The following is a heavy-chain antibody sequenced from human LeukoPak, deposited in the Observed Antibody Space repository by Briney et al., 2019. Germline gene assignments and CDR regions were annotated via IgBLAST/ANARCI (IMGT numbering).Heavy chain of an antibody. CDR2: ITTSSTYI. J-gene: IGHJ6*03. D-gene: IGHD1-26*01. V-gene: IGHV3-21*01. CDR3: ARDPYNGNYGPHYCYYMGV. CDR1: GFTFRTYN. Sequence: GGSLRLSCAASGFTFRTYNMNWVRQAPGKGLEWVSSITTSSTYIYYADSVKGRFTISRDNAKNSLYLQMNSLRAEDTAIYYCARDPYNGNYGPHYCYYMGVWGKGTTVTISS.